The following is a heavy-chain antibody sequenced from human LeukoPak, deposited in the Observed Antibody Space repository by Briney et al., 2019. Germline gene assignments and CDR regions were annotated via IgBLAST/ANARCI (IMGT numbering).Heavy chain of an antibody. CDR2: ISAYNGNT. CDR1: GYTFTSYG. Sequence: ASVKVSCKASGYTFTSYGISWVRQAPGQGLEWMGWISAYNGNTNYAQKLQGRVTMTTDTSTSTAYMELRSLRSDDTAVYYCARAVNKYQLLDFYYYYYMDVWGKGTTVTISS. J-gene: IGHJ6*03. CDR3: ARAVNKYQLLDFYYYYYMDV. V-gene: IGHV1-18*01. D-gene: IGHD2-2*01.